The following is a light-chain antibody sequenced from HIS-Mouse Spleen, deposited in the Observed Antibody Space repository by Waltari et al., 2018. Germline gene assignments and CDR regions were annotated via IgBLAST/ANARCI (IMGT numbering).Light chain of an antibody. CDR2: DAS. J-gene: IGKJ1*01. CDR3: QQRSNWPLGT. Sequence: EIVLTQSPATLSLSPGERATLSCRASQSVSSYLAWYQQKPGQAPRPLIYDASTTATGIPARFSGSGSGTDFTLTISSLEPEDFAVYYCQQRSNWPLGTFGQGTKVEIK. CDR1: QSVSSY. V-gene: IGKV3-11*01.